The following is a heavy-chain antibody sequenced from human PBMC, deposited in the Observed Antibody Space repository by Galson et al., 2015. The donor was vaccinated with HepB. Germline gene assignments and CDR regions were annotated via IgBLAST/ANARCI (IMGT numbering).Heavy chain of an antibody. V-gene: IGHV1-24*01. J-gene: IGHJ6*02. D-gene: IGHD3-10*01. Sequence: SVKVSCKVSGYTPTELSMHWVRQAPGKRLEWMGGFDPEDGETIYAQKFQGRVTMTEDTSTDTAYMELSSQRSEDTAVYYCATVFREGDYYGMDVWGQGTTVTVSS. CDR3: ATVFREGDYYGMDV. CDR2: FDPEDGET. CDR1: GYTPTELS.